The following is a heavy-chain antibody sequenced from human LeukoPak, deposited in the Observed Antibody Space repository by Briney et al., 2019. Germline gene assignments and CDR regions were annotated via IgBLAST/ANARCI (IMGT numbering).Heavy chain of an antibody. CDR2: IYYSGST. D-gene: IGHD6-19*01. CDR1: GGSISSSSYY. V-gene: IGHV4-39*01. J-gene: IGHJ4*02. CDR3: ARLTVAGYYFDY. Sequence: SETLSLTCTVSGGSISSSSYYWGWIRQPPGKGLEWIGSIYYSGSTYYNPSLKSRVTISVDTSKNQFSLKLSSVTAADTAVYYCARLTVAGYYFDYWGQGILVTVSS.